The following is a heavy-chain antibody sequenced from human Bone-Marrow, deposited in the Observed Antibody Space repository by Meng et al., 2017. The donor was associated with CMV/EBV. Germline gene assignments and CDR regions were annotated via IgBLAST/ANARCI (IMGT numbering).Heavy chain of an antibody. V-gene: IGHV1-8*01. Sequence: ASVKVSCKASGYTFTSYDINWVRQASGQGLEWMGWMNPNSGNTGYAQKFQGRITMTRNTSISTAYMELSSLRSEDTAVYYCARGKVLDRGSYTFDYWGQGTLVTVSS. J-gene: IGHJ4*02. D-gene: IGHD1-26*01. CDR2: MNPNSGNT. CDR1: GYTFTSYD. CDR3: ARGKVLDRGSYTFDY.